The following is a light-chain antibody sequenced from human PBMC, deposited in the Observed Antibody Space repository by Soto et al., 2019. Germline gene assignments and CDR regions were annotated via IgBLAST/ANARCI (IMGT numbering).Light chain of an antibody. CDR2: DDR. CDR3: RVWDSSSAHWV. V-gene: IGLV3-21*02. J-gene: IGLJ3*02. CDR1: DIGSKS. Sequence: SYEVTQPPSVSVAPGQTARVTCGGNDIGSKSVHWHQQKPRQAPVLVVYDDRDRPSGIPERFSGSNSGNTATLTIRRVEAGDEADYYCRVWDSSSAHWVFGGGTKVTVL.